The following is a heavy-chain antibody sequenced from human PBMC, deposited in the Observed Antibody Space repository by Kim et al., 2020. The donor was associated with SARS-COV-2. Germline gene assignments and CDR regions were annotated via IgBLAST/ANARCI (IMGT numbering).Heavy chain of an antibody. Sequence: SETLSLTCAVYGGSFSGYYWSWIRQPPGKGLEWIGEINHSGSTNYNPSLKSRVTISVDTSKNQFSLKLSSVTAADTAVYYCARVDGCSGGSCNGGYWGQGTLVTVSS. CDR1: GGSFSGYY. CDR2: INHSGST. D-gene: IGHD2-15*01. CDR3: ARVDGCSGGSCNGGY. J-gene: IGHJ4*02. V-gene: IGHV4-34*01.